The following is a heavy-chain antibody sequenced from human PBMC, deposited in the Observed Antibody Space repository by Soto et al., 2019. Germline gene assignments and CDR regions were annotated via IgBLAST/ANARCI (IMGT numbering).Heavy chain of an antibody. V-gene: IGHV3-23*01. D-gene: IGHD4-17*01. J-gene: IGHJ5*02. Sequence: GGSLRLSCAASGFTFNSYAMSWVRQAPGKGLEWVSSISVTGGRTYSADSVKGRFAVSRDNSKNTLYLQMNSLRAEDTAVYYCAKSYTHYGDNPDPFDPWGQGTLVTVSS. CDR2: ISVTGGRT. CDR1: GFTFNSYA. CDR3: AKSYTHYGDNPDPFDP.